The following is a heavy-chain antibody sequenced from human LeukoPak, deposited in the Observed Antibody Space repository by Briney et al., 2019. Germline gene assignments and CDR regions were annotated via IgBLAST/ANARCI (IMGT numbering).Heavy chain of an antibody. CDR3: ARGLRTIFGVVIKQGGAFDI. CDR2: INHSGST. Sequence: SETLSLTCAVYGGSFSGYYWSWIRQPPGKGLEWIGEINHSGSTSYNPSLKSRVTISVDTSKNQFSLKLSSVTAADTAVYYCARGLRTIFGVVIKQGGAFDIWGQGTMVTVSS. V-gene: IGHV4-34*01. J-gene: IGHJ3*02. D-gene: IGHD3-3*01. CDR1: GGSFSGYY.